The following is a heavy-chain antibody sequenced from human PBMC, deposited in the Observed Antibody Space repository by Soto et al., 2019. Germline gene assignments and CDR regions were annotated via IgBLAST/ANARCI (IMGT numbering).Heavy chain of an antibody. CDR2: IIPILGIA. Sequence: SMKDSCKAFGGTFRSYTINWVRPAPGQGLEWMGRIIPILGIANYAQKFQGRVTITADKSTSTAYMELSSLRSEDTAVYYCARAYCSSTSCYVAWFDPWGQGTMVT. D-gene: IGHD2-2*01. V-gene: IGHV1-69*02. CDR1: GGTFRSYT. J-gene: IGHJ5*02. CDR3: ARAYCSSTSCYVAWFDP.